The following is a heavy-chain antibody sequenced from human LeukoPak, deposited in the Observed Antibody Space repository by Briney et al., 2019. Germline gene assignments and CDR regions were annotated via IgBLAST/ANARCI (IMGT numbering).Heavy chain of an antibody. D-gene: IGHD1-26*01. J-gene: IGHJ5*02. V-gene: IGHV4-39*01. CDR3: ASSGSHNWFDP. CDR1: GGSIISSDYH. CDR2: ISCSGNT. Sequence: PSETLSLTCTVSGGSIISSDYHWGWVRQPPGKGLEWIGTISCSGNTDYNPSLRSRVTISVDTSNNQFSLRLGSVTAADTAVYYCASSGSHNWFDPWGQGTLVTVSS.